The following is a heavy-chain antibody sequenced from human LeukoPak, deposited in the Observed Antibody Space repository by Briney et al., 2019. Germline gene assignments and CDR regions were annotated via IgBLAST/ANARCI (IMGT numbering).Heavy chain of an antibody. CDR3: ARGRQLYFDY. J-gene: IGHJ4*02. CDR1: GGSFSGYY. V-gene: IGHV4-34*01. Sequence: SETLSLTCAVYGGSFSGYYWSWIRQPPPNGPGWTGEINHSGSTNYNPSLKSRVTISVDTSKNQFSLKLSSVTAADTAVYYCARGRQLYFDYWGQGTLVTVSS. CDR2: INHSGST. D-gene: IGHD6-13*01.